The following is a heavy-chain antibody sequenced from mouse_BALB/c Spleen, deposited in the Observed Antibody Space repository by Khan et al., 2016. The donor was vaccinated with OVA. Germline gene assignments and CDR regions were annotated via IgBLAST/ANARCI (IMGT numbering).Heavy chain of an antibody. CDR1: GYTFTSYV. D-gene: IGHD1-1*01. J-gene: IGHJ3*01. V-gene: IGHV1S136*01. Sequence: VRLQQSGPELVKPGASVKMSCKASGYTFTSYVMHWVKQKPGQGLEWIGYISPNSDGSKYNEKFRGKATLTSAKSSSTAYMELSSLTSKDSAVYYCLRSLYYYGSAYEGFAYWGQGTLVTVSA. CDR3: LRSLYYYGSAYEGFAY. CDR2: ISPNSDGS.